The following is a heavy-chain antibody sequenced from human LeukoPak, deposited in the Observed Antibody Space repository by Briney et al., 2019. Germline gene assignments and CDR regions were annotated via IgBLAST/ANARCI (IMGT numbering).Heavy chain of an antibody. D-gene: IGHD5-12*01. CDR1: GFTFSSYW. Sequence: GGSLRLSCAASGFTFSSYWMTWVRQAPGKGLEWVSSITSSTSDLLYGDSVEGRFTISRDNAKNSLFLQMNSLRAEDTAVYYCARVRGYRTYSYNDMDVWGQGTTVTVSS. CDR2: ITSSTSDL. V-gene: IGHV3-21*01. J-gene: IGHJ6*02. CDR3: ARVRGYRTYSYNDMDV.